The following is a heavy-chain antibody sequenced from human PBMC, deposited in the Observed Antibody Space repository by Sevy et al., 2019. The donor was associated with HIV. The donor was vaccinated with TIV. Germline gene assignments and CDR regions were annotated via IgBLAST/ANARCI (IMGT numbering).Heavy chain of an antibody. CDR1: GFTLSKYW. CDR2: INGDGNSP. V-gene: IGHV3-74*01. D-gene: IGHD3-3*01. Sequence: GGSLRLSCEVSGFTLSKYWMHWVRQAPGKGLVWVSRINGDGNSPIYADSVQGRFTISRDNAKNTLFLQMNSLRAEDTGRYYCAREGVDFWSGPVDYYYGMDVWGQGTTVTVSS. J-gene: IGHJ6*02. CDR3: AREGVDFWSGPVDYYYGMDV.